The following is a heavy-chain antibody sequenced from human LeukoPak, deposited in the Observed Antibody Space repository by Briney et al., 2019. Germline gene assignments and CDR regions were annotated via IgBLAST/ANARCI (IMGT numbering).Heavy chain of an antibody. J-gene: IGHJ6*02. V-gene: IGHV5-51*01. CDR2: IYPRDCDT. CDR3: ARHFWFGELVDYYYGMDV. CDR1: GYSFTSYW. D-gene: IGHD3-10*01. Sequence: GESLKISCKGSGYSFTSYWIGWVRQMPGKGLEWMGSIYPRDCDTRYSPSFQGQVTISADKSISTAYLQWSSLKASDTGMYYCARHFWFGELVDYYYGMDVWGQGTTVTVSS.